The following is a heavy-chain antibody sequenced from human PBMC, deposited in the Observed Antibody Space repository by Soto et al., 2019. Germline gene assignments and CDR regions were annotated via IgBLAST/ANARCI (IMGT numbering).Heavy chain of an antibody. CDR2: ISSSGSTI. J-gene: IGHJ6*02. CDR3: ERDHNRGYYYYGMDV. V-gene: IGHV3-48*03. CDR1: GFTFSSYE. D-gene: IGHD1-20*01. Sequence: GGLRLSCAASGFTFSSYEMNWVRQAPGKGLEWVSYISSSGSTIYYADSVKGRFTISRDNAKNSLYLQMNSLRAEDTAVYYCERDHNRGYYYYGMDVWGQGTTVTVYS.